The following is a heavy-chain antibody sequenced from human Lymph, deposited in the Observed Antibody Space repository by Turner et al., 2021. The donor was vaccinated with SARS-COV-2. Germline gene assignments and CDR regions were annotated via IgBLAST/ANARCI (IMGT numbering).Heavy chain of an antibody. CDR2: ITFTSSYI. Sequence: EVQLVESGGGLVKPGGSLRLSRAASGFTFSSYSMNWVRQAPGKGLEWVSSITFTSSYIYYADSVKGRFTISRDNAKNSLYLQMNSLRAEDTAVYYCARGPPDFPYYFDYWGQGTLVTVSS. D-gene: IGHD2-21*02. CDR1: GFTFSSYS. V-gene: IGHV3-21*01. CDR3: ARGPPDFPYYFDY. J-gene: IGHJ4*02.